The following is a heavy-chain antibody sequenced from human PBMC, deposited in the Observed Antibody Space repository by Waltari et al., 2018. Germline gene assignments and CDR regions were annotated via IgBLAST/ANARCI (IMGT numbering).Heavy chain of an antibody. J-gene: IGHJ4*02. CDR2: ISASSNTI. CDR3: ATGGYTTGWLRDY. CDR1: GFTLSSYN. D-gene: IGHD6-19*01. Sequence: EVQLVESGGGLVQPGGSLRLSCAASGFTLSSYNMIWVRQAPGKGLEWLSYISASSNTIYYADSVRGRFTISRDNAKNSLYLQMNSLRAEDTAVYYCATGGYTTGWLRDYWGQGTLVTVSS. V-gene: IGHV3-48*04.